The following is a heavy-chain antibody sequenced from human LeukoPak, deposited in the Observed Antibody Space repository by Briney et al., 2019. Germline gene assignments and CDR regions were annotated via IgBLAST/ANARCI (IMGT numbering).Heavy chain of an antibody. J-gene: IGHJ4*02. CDR3: AKGPDYGDY. V-gene: IGHV3-30*18. Sequence: GGSLRLSCAASGFTFSSYGMHWVRQAPGKGLEWVAVISYDGSNKYYANSVKGRFTISRDNSKNTLYLQMNSLRAEDTAVYYCAKGPDYGDYWGQGTLVTVSS. CDR2: ISYDGSNK. CDR1: GFTFSSYG.